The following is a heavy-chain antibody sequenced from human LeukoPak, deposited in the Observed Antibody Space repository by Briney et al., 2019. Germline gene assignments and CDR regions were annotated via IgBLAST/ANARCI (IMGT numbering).Heavy chain of an antibody. V-gene: IGHV4-30-4*07. CDR3: ARVFEVVTSFGAFDI. D-gene: IGHD2-21*02. CDR2: IYNSGNT. Sequence: SETLSLTCAVSGGSISSGDYSWSWIRQPPGEGLEWIGFIYNSGNTYYNPSLKSRVTLSVDTSKNQFSLNLSSVTAADTAVYYCARVFEVVTSFGAFDIWGQGTMVTVSS. J-gene: IGHJ3*02. CDR1: GGSISSGDYS.